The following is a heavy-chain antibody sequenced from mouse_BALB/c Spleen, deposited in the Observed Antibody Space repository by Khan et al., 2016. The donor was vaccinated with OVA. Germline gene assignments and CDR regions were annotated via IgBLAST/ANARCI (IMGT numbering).Heavy chain of an antibody. J-gene: IGHJ4*01. Sequence: EVELVESGGGLVKPGGSLKLSCAASGFTFSSYAVSWIRQTPEKRLEWVASINSGGSTYYPDTVKGRFTITRDDARNILYLQMSSLRSEYTAMYFCTRLVGYWGQGTSVTVSS. CDR3: TRLVGY. V-gene: IGHV5-6-5*01. CDR1: GFTFSSYA. CDR2: INSGGST.